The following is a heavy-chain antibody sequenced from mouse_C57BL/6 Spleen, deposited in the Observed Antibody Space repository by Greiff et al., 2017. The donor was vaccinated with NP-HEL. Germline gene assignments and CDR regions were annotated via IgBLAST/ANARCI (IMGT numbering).Heavy chain of an antibody. D-gene: IGHD1-1*01. V-gene: IGHV1-55*01. Sequence: QVHLQQPGAEFVKPGASVKMSCKAFGYTFTSYWLTWVKQRPGQGFEWFGDIYPGSGSTNYNEKFKGKATLTVDTSSSTAYMQLSSLTSEDSAVYYCAREVQYYGSSYFDDWGKGTTLTVSS. CDR3: AREVQYYGSSYFDD. J-gene: IGHJ2*01. CDR2: IYPGSGST. CDR1: GYTFTSYW.